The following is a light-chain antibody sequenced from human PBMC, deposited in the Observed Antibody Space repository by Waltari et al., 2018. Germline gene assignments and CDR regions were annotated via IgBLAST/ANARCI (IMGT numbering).Light chain of an antibody. CDR2: RSD. CDR3: AAWDDSLNGRWV. CDR1: ASNIGHNL. V-gene: IGLV1-44*01. Sequence: QSVLTQPPSVSGTPGQRVTIPCSGSASNIGHNLVNWYQQFPGKAPKLLIYRSDQRPSGAPDRFSGSKSGTSASLAISGLQSEDEADYYCAAWDDSLNGRWVFGGGTKVTVL. J-gene: IGLJ3*02.